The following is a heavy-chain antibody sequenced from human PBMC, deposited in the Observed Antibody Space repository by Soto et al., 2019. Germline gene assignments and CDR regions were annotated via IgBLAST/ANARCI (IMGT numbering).Heavy chain of an antibody. Sequence: ASVKVYCKASGYTFTSYGISWVRQAPGQGLEWMGWVSASNGNTNYAQKLQGRVTMTTDTSTSTAYMELRSLRSDDTAVYYCARDINQEDRSSSYPIDYWGQGTLVNGSS. CDR3: ARDINQEDRSSSYPIDY. J-gene: IGHJ4*02. CDR1: GYTFTSYG. D-gene: IGHD6-13*01. CDR2: VSASNGNT. V-gene: IGHV1-18*01.